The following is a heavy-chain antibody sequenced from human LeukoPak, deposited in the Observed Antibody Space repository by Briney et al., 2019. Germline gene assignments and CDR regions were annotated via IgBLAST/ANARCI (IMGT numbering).Heavy chain of an antibody. V-gene: IGHV3-23*01. Sequence: GGTLRLSCAASGFTFSSYGMSWVSQAPGKGLEWVSAISGSGGSTYYADSVKGRFTISRDNSKNTLYLQMNSLRAEDTAVYYCAKASYYDSSGYYPYYFDYWGQGTLVTVSS. CDR3: AKASYYDSSGYYPYYFDY. CDR1: GFTFSSYG. CDR2: ISGSGGST. D-gene: IGHD3-22*01. J-gene: IGHJ4*02.